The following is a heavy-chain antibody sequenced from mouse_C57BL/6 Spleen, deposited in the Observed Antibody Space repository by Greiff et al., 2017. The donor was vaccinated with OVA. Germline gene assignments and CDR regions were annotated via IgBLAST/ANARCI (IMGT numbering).Heavy chain of an antibody. D-gene: IGHD1-1*01. CDR2: IYPGDGDT. J-gene: IGHJ1*03. CDR1: GYAFSSYW. V-gene: IGHV1-80*01. CDR3: ASTGYYGSSSYWYFDV. Sequence: QVQLQQSGAELVKPGASVKISCKASGYAFSSYWMNWVKQRPGKGLERIGQIYPGDGDTNYNGKFKGKATLTADKSSSTAYMQLSSLTSEDSAVYFCASTGYYGSSSYWYFDVWGTGTTVTVSS.